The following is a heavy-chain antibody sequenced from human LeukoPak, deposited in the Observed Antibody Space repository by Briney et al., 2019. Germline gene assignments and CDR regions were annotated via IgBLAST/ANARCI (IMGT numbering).Heavy chain of an antibody. V-gene: IGHV3-20*04. CDR3: AKDRMIVVVQGYFDL. D-gene: IGHD3-22*01. Sequence: GGSLRLSCAASGFTFDDYGMSWVRQAPGKGLEWVSGINWNGGSTGYADSVKGRFTISRDNSKNTLYLQMNSLRAEDTAVYYCAKDRMIVVVQGYFDLWGRGTLVTVSS. J-gene: IGHJ2*01. CDR1: GFTFDDYG. CDR2: INWNGGST.